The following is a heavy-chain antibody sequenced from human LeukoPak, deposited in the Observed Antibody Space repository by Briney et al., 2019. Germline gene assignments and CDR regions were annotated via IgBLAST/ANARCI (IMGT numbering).Heavy chain of an antibody. Sequence: GRSLRLSCAASGFTFSSYAMHWVRQAPGKGLEWVAVISYDGSNKYYADSVKGRFTISRDNSENTLYLQMNSLRAEDTAVYYCARPYSNYLYFFDYWGQGTLVTVSS. CDR2: ISYDGSNK. V-gene: IGHV3-30-3*01. CDR3: ARPYSNYLYFFDY. CDR1: GFTFSSYA. J-gene: IGHJ4*02. D-gene: IGHD4-11*01.